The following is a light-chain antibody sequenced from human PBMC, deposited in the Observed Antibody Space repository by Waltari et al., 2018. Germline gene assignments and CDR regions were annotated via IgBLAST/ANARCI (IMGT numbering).Light chain of an antibody. J-gene: IGKJ4*01. CDR3: QQYNNWPPA. CDR2: GAS. V-gene: IGKV3-15*01. Sequence: EIVMTQSPATLSVSPGERAPLSCRASQSVSSNLAWYQQKPGQAPRLLIYGASTRATGIPAMFSGSGSETEFTLTISSLQSGDFAVYYCQQYNNWPPAFGGGTKVEIK. CDR1: QSVSSN.